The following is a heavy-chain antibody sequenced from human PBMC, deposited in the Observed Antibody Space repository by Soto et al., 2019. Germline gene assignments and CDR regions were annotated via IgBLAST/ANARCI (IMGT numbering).Heavy chain of an antibody. V-gene: IGHV1-69*06. CDR3: ARSPGRGGTPY. D-gene: IGHD5-12*01. J-gene: IGHJ4*02. CDR2: IIPVFNTT. Sequence: QVHLVQSEAEVKKPGSSVKVSCKASGGTFSSYTVSWVRQAPGQGLEWVGGIIPVFNTTYYAQKFQGRVTILADNTTGTAYMELSNLRSEDTAVYYCARSPGRGGTPYWGQGTLVTVSS. CDR1: GGTFSSYT.